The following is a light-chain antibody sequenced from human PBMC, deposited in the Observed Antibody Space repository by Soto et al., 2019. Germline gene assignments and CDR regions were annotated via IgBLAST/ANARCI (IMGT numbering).Light chain of an antibody. CDR3: QQSNSSPPT. CDR2: AAS. Sequence: DIQMTQSPSALSASVGDRVTITCRASQSITNYLNWYQHKPGQAPNLLIYAASTLQAGVPSRFRGSGSGTDFTLTISSLQPEDFGTYFCQQSNSSPPTFGGGTKVDIK. CDR1: QSITNY. J-gene: IGKJ4*01. V-gene: IGKV1-39*01.